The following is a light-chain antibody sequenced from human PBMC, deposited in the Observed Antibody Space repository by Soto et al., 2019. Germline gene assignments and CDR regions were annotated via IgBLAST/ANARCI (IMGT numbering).Light chain of an antibody. CDR1: QSVSSN. V-gene: IGKV3-15*01. J-gene: IGKJ4*01. Sequence: EIVMTQSPATLFVSPGERATLSCRASQSVSSNLAWYQQKPGQAPRLLIYGASTRATGIPARFSGSGSGTEFTLTISSLQSEDFAVYYCQQYNNWLTFGGGTKVDIK. CDR2: GAS. CDR3: QQYNNWLT.